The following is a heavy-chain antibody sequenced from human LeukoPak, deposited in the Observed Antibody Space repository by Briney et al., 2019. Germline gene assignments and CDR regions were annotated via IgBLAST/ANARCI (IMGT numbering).Heavy chain of an antibody. CDR1: GDSISSGDYY. D-gene: IGHD1-26*01. Sequence: SETLSLTCTVSGDSISSGDYYWSWIRQPAGKGLEWIGRISSSGSTNYNPSLKSRVTISVDTSKNQFSLKLSSVTAADTAVYYCARQGAWRYFDYWGQGTLVTVSS. J-gene: IGHJ4*02. CDR3: ARQGAWRYFDY. V-gene: IGHV4-61*02. CDR2: ISSSGST.